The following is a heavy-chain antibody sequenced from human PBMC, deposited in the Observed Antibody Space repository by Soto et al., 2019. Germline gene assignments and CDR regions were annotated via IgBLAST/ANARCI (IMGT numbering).Heavy chain of an antibody. CDR1: GGTFSSYA. CDR2: IIPIFGTA. D-gene: IGHD1-26*01. V-gene: IGHV1-69*01. CDR3: ARVEADSLGATYFDY. Sequence: QVQLVQSGAEGKKPGSSVKVSCKASGGTFSSYAISWVRQAPGQGLEWMGGIIPIFGTANYAQKFQGRVTITADEATSTAYMELSSLRSEDTAVYYCARVEADSLGATYFDYWGQGTLVTVSS. J-gene: IGHJ4*02.